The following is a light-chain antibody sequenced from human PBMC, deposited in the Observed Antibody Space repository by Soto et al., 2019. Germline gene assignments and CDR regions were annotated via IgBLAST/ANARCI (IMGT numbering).Light chain of an antibody. V-gene: IGKV3-15*01. CDR2: GAS. CDR3: QQYNNWPWT. CDR1: QSVSSN. Sequence: EIVMTQSPATLSVSPGERATLSCRASQSVSSNLAWYQQKPGQAPRLLIYGASTRATGIPARFSGSESGTEFTLTISSLQSEDFAVYYCQQYNNWPWTFGQGNKLEIK. J-gene: IGKJ2*01.